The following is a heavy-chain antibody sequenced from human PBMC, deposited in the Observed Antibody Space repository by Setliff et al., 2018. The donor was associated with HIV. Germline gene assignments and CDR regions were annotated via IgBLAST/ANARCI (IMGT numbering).Heavy chain of an antibody. CDR1: GYTFTSYG. CDR2: ISAANGDT. J-gene: IGHJ3*02. D-gene: IGHD1-20*01. Sequence: ASVKVSCKASGYTFTSYGISWVRQAPGQGLEWMGWISAANGDTNFAQKFQGRVTMTSDTLTSTAYMELRSLRSDDTAVYYCARDGYKWNDNALEIWGLGTVVTVSS. V-gene: IGHV1-18*01. CDR3: ARDGYKWNDNALEI.